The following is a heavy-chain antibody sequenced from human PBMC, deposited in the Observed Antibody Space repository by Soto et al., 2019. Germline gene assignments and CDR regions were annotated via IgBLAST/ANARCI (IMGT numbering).Heavy chain of an antibody. V-gene: IGHV5-51*01. Sequence: GESLKISCTGSGYRFSTYWIVCVRQMPGKGLEWMGTIYPDDSDTRYSPSFQGQVTISADKSITTAYLQWSSLKASDTAMYFCARHKGYCSSTSCYGMDVWGQGDTVTVSS. J-gene: IGHJ6*02. D-gene: IGHD2-2*01. CDR3: ARHKGYCSSTSCYGMDV. CDR2: IYPDDSDT. CDR1: GYRFSTYW.